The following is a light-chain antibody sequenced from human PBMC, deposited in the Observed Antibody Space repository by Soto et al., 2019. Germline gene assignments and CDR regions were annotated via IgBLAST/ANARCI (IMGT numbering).Light chain of an antibody. CDR2: SDN. J-gene: IGLJ2*01. CDR3: AAWDDSLNGVV. Sequence: QAVVTQPPSASGTPGQRVTISCSGSSSNFGRNPVDWYQQLPGTAPKLLIYSDNQRPSGVPDRFSGSKSGTSASLAISGLQSEDEGDYYCAAWDDSLNGVVFGGGTKLTVL. V-gene: IGLV1-44*01. CDR1: SSNFGRNP.